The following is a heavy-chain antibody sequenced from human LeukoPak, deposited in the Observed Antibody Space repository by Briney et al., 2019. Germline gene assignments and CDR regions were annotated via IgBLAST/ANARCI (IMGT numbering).Heavy chain of an antibody. D-gene: IGHD2/OR15-2a*01. CDR3: AGAAFGNGVYLRLDV. CDR1: GFTFTSHA. J-gene: IGHJ6*02. CDR2: ISGTTGRT. V-gene: IGHV3-23*01. Sequence: GGSLRLSCATSGFTFTSHAMTWVRQAPGKGLEWVSGISGTTGRTFYGDSVKGRFTVSRDNSRDTLYLQMNNLRAEDAAGYFFAGAAFGNGVYLRLDVWGQGTTVTVSS.